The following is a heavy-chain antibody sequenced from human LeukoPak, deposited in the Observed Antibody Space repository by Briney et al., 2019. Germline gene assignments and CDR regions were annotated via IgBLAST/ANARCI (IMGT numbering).Heavy chain of an antibody. J-gene: IGHJ4*02. CDR1: GGSFSGYY. CDR2: IYYSGNT. Sequence: SETLSLTCAVYGGSFSGYYWSWIRQPPGKGLEWIGSIYYSGNTYYNASLKSQVSISIDTSKNQFSLRLTSVTAADTAVYYCAGQTGSGLFILPGGRGTLVTVSS. CDR3: AGQTGSGLFILP. D-gene: IGHD3/OR15-3a*01. V-gene: IGHV4-34*01.